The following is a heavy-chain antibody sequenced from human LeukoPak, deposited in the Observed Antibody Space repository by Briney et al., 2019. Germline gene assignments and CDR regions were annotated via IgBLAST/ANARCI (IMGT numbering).Heavy chain of an antibody. J-gene: IGHJ4*02. CDR3: VRLLDLDY. CDR2: INSDGSMT. CDR1: GFTFSRYW. V-gene: IGHV3-74*01. Sequence: AGGSLRLSCAASGFTFSRYWMHCVRQAPGKGLVWVSRINSDGSMTNYADPVKGRFTISRDNAENTLYLQTNSLKAEDTAVYYCVRLLDLDYWGQGTLVTVSS. D-gene: IGHD3-10*01.